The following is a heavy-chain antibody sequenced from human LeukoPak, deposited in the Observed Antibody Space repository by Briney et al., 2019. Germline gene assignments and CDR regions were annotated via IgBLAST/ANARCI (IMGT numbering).Heavy chain of an antibody. D-gene: IGHD1-26*01. Sequence: ASVKVSCKASGYTFTSYGISWVRQAPGQGLEWMGWISACNGNTNYAQKLQGRVTMTTDTSTSTAYMELRSLRSDDTAVYYCARMGATFGHYYYGMDVWGQGTTVTVSS. CDR2: ISACNGNT. CDR1: GYTFTSYG. V-gene: IGHV1-18*01. CDR3: ARMGATFGHYYYGMDV. J-gene: IGHJ6*02.